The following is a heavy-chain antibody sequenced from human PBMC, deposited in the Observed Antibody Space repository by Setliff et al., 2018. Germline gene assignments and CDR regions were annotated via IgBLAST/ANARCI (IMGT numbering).Heavy chain of an antibody. CDR3: ASTDWGWGYYFDY. CDR1: GYSISSGYY. V-gene: IGHV4-38-2*02. D-gene: IGHD7-27*01. Sequence: PSETLSLTCTVSGYSISSGYYWGWIRQPPGKGLEWIGSIYHSGSTYYNPSLKSRVTISVDTSKNQFSLKLSSVTAADTAVYYCASTDWGWGYYFDYWGQGTLVTVSS. J-gene: IGHJ4*02. CDR2: IYHSGST.